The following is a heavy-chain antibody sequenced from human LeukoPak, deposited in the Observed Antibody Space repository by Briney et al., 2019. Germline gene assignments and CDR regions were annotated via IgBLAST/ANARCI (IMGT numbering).Heavy chain of an antibody. D-gene: IGHD2-21*01. V-gene: IGHV3-23*01. CDR3: AKDFRIGYSAHFDY. CDR2: IYEKCGTT. CDR1: GFTLRSYA. Sequence: TGGSVRLSCGGSGFTLRSYAVRWVRQAPEKGLEVVSGIYEKCGTTYYADSVKGRFSISRDNSENTLYLQMDSLRGEDTAVYYCAKDFRIGYSAHFDYWGQGALVTVSS. J-gene: IGHJ4*02.